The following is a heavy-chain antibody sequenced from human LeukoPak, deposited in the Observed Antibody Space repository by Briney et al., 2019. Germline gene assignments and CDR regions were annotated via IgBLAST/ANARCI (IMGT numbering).Heavy chain of an antibody. CDR1: GGSFSGYY. J-gene: IGHJ4*02. CDR2: ISGSGGST. V-gene: IGHV3-23*01. D-gene: IGHD6-13*01. Sequence: PSETLSLTCAAYGGSFSGYYWSWVRQAPGKGLEWVSAISGSGGSTYYADSVKGRFTISRDNSKNTLYLQMNSLRAEDTAVYYCAKDLLYSSSWYVDYWGQGTLVTVSS. CDR3: AKDLLYSSSWYVDY.